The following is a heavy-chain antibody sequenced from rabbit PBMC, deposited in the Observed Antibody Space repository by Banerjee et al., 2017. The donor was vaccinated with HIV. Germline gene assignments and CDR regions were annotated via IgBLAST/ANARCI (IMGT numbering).Heavy chain of an antibody. CDR1: GFSFSSGYW. Sequence: QSLEESGGGLVKPGASLTVTYTASGFSFSSGYWICWVRQAPGKGLEWIACIGTSSGNTAYASWAKGRFTISKTSSTTVTLQMTSLTAADTATYFCARAGYGGYDYANVFKLWGQGTLVTVS. CDR2: IGTSSGNT. CDR3: ARAGYGGYDYANVFKL. J-gene: IGHJ4*01. D-gene: IGHD6-1*01. V-gene: IGHV1S40*01.